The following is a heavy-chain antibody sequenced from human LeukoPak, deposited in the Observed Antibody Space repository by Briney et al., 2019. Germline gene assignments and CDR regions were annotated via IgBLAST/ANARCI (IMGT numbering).Heavy chain of an antibody. CDR2: INPSGGST. Sequence: GASVKVSCKASGYTFTSYYMHWVRQAPGLGLEWMGIINPSGGSTSYAQKFQGRVTMTRDTSTSTVYMELSSLRSEDTAVYYCAREYGSGSYYNAVLYWGQGTLVTVSS. J-gene: IGHJ4*02. CDR3: AREYGSGSYYNAVLY. D-gene: IGHD3-10*01. V-gene: IGHV1-46*01. CDR1: GYTFTSYY.